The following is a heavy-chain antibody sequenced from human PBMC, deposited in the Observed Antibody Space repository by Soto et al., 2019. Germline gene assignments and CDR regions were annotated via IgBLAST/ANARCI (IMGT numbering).Heavy chain of an antibody. CDR2: IIPIFGTA. D-gene: IGHD3-22*01. Sequence: QVQLVQSGAEVRKPGSSVRVSCKASGGSFNRHTISWVRQAPGQGLEWMGGIIPIFGTANHAQKFQGRVTIIADESKSTVYMEWSSLRSDDTARYYCARGWGYDSTDYYYAYWGQGTLVIVSS. V-gene: IGHV1-69*01. CDR3: ARGWGYDSTDYYYAY. CDR1: GGSFNRHT. J-gene: IGHJ4*02.